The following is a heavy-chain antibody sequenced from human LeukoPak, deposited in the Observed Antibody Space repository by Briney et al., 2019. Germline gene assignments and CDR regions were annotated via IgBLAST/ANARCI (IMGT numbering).Heavy chain of an antibody. V-gene: IGHV3-30*02. CDR2: IRYDGTDK. CDR3: ARGGTGHYYASGTYYQSYYFDY. CDR1: ELTFSSYG. Sequence: PGGSLRLSCSASELTFSSYGMHWVRQAPGKGLEWVAFIRYDGTDKYFADSVKGRFTISRDNSKNTLFLQMSSLRAEDTAVYYCARGGTGHYYASGTYYQSYYFDYWGQGTLVTVSS. D-gene: IGHD3-10*01. J-gene: IGHJ4*02.